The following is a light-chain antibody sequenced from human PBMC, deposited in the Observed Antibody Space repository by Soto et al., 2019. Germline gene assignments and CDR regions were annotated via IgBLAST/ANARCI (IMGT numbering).Light chain of an antibody. J-gene: IGLJ2*01. Sequence: QSVLTQPASVSGSPGQSIAISCTGTSSDIGSYHYVSWYQHHPGKAPKLIIYEVSNRPSGVSDRFSGSKSGNTASLTISGLQAEDEADYYCSSYASSSTLVFDGGTKLTVL. CDR1: SSDIGSYHY. CDR2: EVS. CDR3: SSYASSSTLV. V-gene: IGLV2-14*01.